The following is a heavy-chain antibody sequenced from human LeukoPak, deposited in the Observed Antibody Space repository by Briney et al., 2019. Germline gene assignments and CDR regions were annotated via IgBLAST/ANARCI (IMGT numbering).Heavy chain of an antibody. CDR1: GYTFTGYY. CDR3: ARLQSYYYYYGMDV. D-gene: IGHD6-19*01. CDR2: INPNSGGT. J-gene: IGHJ6*02. Sequence: ASVKVSCKASGYTFTGYYMHWVRQAPGQGLEWMGWINPNSGGTNYAQKFQGRVTMTRDTSISTAYMELSRLRSDDTAVYYCARLQSYYYYYGMDVWGQGTTVTVSS. V-gene: IGHV1-2*02.